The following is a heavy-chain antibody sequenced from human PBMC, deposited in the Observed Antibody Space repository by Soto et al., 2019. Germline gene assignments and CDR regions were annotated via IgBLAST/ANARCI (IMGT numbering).Heavy chain of an antibody. J-gene: IGHJ6*02. V-gene: IGHV3-66*01. CDR2: IYSNGNT. D-gene: IGHD2-15*01. Sequence: EVQLVESGGGLVQPGGSLRLSCAASGLTVSSNYMSWVRQAPGKGLEWVSVIYSNGNTYYADSVKGRFTISRDNSKNTGYLQMNSLRAEDTAVYYGAREQPPALYFGMDVWGQGTTVTVSS. CDR1: GLTVSSNY. CDR3: AREQPPALYFGMDV.